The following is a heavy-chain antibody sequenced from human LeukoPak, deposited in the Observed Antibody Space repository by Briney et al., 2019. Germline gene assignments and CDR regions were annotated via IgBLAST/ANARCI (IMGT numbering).Heavy chain of an antibody. CDR2: IYTSGST. Sequence: SETLSLTCTVSGGSISSGSYYWSWIRQPAGKGLEWIGRIYTSGSTNYNPSLKSRVTISVDTSKNQFSLKLSSVTAADTAVYYCAKERSSWAFDIWGQGTMVTVSS. J-gene: IGHJ3*02. D-gene: IGHD6-6*01. CDR1: GGSISSGSYY. V-gene: IGHV4-61*02. CDR3: AKERSSWAFDI.